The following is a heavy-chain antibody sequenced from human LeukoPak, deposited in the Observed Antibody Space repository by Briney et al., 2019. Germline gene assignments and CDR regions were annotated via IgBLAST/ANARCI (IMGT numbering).Heavy chain of an antibody. CDR1: GYTFTGYY. V-gene: IGHV1-2*06. J-gene: IGHJ4*02. CDR3: ARYCSSTSCYSDY. Sequence: VASVNVFCKASGYTFTGYYMHWVRQAPGQGLEYMGRINPISGGTVYAQKFQGRVTMTRDTSITTAYMELTRLTSDDTAVYYCARYCSSTSCYSDYWGQGTLVTVSS. D-gene: IGHD2-2*01. CDR2: INPISGGT.